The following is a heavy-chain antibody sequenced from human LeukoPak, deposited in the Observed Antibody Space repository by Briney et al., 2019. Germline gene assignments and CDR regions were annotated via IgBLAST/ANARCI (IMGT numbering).Heavy chain of an antibody. Sequence: SGTLSLTCAVSGGSISSSNWWSWVRQPPGKGLEWIGEISHSGSTNYNPSLESRVTISVDRSKNQFSLRLNSVTAVDTAVYFCARVTGTTPFDYWGQGTLATVSS. CDR1: GGSISSSNW. CDR2: ISHSGST. J-gene: IGHJ4*02. CDR3: ARVTGTTPFDY. V-gene: IGHV4-4*02. D-gene: IGHD1-1*01.